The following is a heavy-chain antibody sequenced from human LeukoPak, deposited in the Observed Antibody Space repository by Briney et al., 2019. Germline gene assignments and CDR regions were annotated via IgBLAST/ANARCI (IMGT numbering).Heavy chain of an antibody. D-gene: IGHD6-13*01. CDR1: GGSISSGGYY. V-gene: IGHV4-31*01. J-gene: IGHJ4*02. CDR3: ARLGSSSWTLSY. CDR2: IYYSGST. Sequence: SETLSLTCTVSGGSISSGGYYWSWIRQHPGKGLEWIGYIYYSGSTYYNPSLKSQVTISVDTSKNQFSLKLSSVTAADTAVYYCARLGSSSWTLSYWGQGTLVTVSS.